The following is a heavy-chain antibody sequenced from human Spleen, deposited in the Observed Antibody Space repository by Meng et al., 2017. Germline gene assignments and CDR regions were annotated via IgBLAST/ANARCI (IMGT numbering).Heavy chain of an antibody. Sequence: QFRLRQPDPGRLKPSQTLSPTFASSGDTVSSNSVAWNWIRQAPSRGLEWLGRTYYRSKWYNDYAVSVKSRITINPDTSKNQFSLQLNSVTPEDTAVYYCAREGDVGYFDYWGQGTLVTVSS. CDR1: GDTVSSNSVA. CDR3: AREGDVGYFDY. V-gene: IGHV6-1*01. D-gene: IGHD1-26*01. CDR2: TYYRSKWYN. J-gene: IGHJ4*02.